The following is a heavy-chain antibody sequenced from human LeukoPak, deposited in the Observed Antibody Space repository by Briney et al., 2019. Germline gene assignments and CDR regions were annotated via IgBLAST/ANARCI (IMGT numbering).Heavy chain of an antibody. CDR3: VRDVRESDY. Sequence: GGSLRLSCAAPGFSFSDHCMHWVRQAPGEGLVWVSRICKSDNPPDYAASVKGRFTISRDNAKNTVYLQLNSLRVDDTAVYYCVRDVRESDYWGQGTLVTVSS. V-gene: IGHV3-74*01. D-gene: IGHD1-26*01. CDR2: ICKSDNPP. CDR1: GFSFSDHC. J-gene: IGHJ4*02.